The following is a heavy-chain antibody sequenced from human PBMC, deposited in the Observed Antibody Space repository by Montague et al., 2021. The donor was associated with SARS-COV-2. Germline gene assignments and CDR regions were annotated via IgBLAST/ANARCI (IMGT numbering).Heavy chain of an antibody. CDR3: AGTSRGSRYFYGVDV. CDR1: GDSISDYY. J-gene: IGHJ6*02. D-gene: IGHD1-14*01. CDR2: IFRSGAT. V-gene: IGHV4-59*01. Sequence: SETLSLTCTVSGDSISDYYWSWIRQPPGMGLEWIGYIFRSGATNSNPPLKSRVIISLDTSKSQFSLRLSSVTAADTAIYYCAGTSRGSRYFYGVDVWGQGTTVTVSS.